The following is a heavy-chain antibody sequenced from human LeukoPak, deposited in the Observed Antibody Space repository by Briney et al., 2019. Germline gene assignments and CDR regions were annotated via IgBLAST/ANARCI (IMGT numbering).Heavy chain of an antibody. Sequence: SETLSLTCTVSGGSISSSIYYWGWIRQPPGKGLEWIGSIYYSGSTYYNPSLKSRVTISVDTSKNQFSLKLSSVTAADTAVYYCARVITIFGVVILMYFDYWGQGTLVTVSS. CDR1: GGSISSSIYY. CDR2: IYYSGST. CDR3: ARVITIFGVVILMYFDY. D-gene: IGHD3-3*01. V-gene: IGHV4-39*01. J-gene: IGHJ4*02.